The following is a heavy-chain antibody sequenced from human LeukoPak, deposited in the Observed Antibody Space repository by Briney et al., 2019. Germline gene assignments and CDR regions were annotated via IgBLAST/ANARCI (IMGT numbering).Heavy chain of an antibody. J-gene: IGHJ2*01. D-gene: IGHD2-21*02. CDR1: GYTFTSYG. CDR2: ISAYNGNT. CDR3: ARYVVVVTAITYWYFDL. Sequence: ASVKVSCKASGYTFTSYGISWVRQAPGQGLEWKGWISAYNGNTNYAQKLQGSVTMTTDTSTSTAYMELRSLRSDDTAVYYCARYVVVVTAITYWYFDLWGRGTLVTVSS. V-gene: IGHV1-18*01.